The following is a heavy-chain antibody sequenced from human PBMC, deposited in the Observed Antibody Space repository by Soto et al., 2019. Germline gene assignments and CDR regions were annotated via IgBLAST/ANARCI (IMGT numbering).Heavy chain of an antibody. CDR2: MYHSGST. Sequence: SETLSLTCAVSGGSISSGGYSWSWIRQPPGKGLEWIGYMYHSGSTYYNPSLKSRVTISIDRSKNQFSLKLSSVTAADTAVYYCARDQVPAALLGWIDPSGQGTLVTGSS. CDR3: ARDQVPAALLGWIDP. V-gene: IGHV4-30-2*01. CDR1: GGSISSGGYS. J-gene: IGHJ5*02. D-gene: IGHD2-2*01.